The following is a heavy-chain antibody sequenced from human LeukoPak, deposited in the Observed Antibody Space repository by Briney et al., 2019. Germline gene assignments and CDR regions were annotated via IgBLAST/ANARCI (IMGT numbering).Heavy chain of an antibody. V-gene: IGHV3-23*01. D-gene: IGHD4-17*01. J-gene: IGHJ6*02. Sequence: GGSLRLSCAASGFSFSSYTMAWVRQAPGKGLEWVSCISGSGGETYYADSVKGRFTISRDNSKNTLSLQMNRLRAEDTGVYYCAKGCGDYIISSGLDVWGQGNTVTVSS. CDR3: AKGCGDYIISSGLDV. CDR2: ISGSGGET. CDR1: GFSFSSYT.